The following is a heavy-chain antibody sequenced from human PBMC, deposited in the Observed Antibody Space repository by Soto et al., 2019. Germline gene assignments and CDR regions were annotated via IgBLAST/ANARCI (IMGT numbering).Heavy chain of an antibody. CDR1: GYTFTIHD. Sequence: SVKVSCKASGYTFTIHDIHWVRQAPGQGVEWMGGIIPIFGTANYAQKFQGRVTITADKSTSTAYMELSSLRSEDTAVYYCARDPRYYYDSSGYYDDAFDIWGQGTMVTVSS. J-gene: IGHJ3*02. CDR3: ARDPRYYYDSSGYYDDAFDI. V-gene: IGHV1-69*06. CDR2: IIPIFGTA. D-gene: IGHD3-22*01.